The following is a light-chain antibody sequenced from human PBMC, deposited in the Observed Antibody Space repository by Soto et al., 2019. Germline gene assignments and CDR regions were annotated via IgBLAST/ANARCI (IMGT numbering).Light chain of an antibody. J-gene: IGLJ1*01. CDR1: TSNIGRSSV. CDR2: GHS. Sequence: QSVLTQPPSVSGTPGQRVTISCSGSTSNIGRSSVNWYWQLPGTAPKLLIDGHSNRPSGVPDRFSASKSGTSASLAITGLQAEDEADYYCQSYDNSLSALVFGTGTKVTVL. CDR3: QSYDNSLSALV. V-gene: IGLV1-40*01.